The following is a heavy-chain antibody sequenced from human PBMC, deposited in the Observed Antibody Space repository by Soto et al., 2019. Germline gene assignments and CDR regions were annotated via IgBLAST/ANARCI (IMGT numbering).Heavy chain of an antibody. CDR2: MNPNSGNT. Sequence: QGLEWMGWMNPNSGNTGYAQKFQGRVTMTRNTSISTAYMELSSLRSEDTAVYYCARGWYFYGSGSDFDDYYYGTAVWRQRSTVTGSS. J-gene: IGHJ6*02. CDR3: ARGWYFYGSGSDFDDYYYGTAV. D-gene: IGHD3-10*01. V-gene: IGHV1-8*01.